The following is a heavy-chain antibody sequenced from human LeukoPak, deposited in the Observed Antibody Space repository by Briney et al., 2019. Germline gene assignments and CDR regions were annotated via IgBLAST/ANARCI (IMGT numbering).Heavy chain of an antibody. Sequence: PGGSLRLSCAASGFTFCDYYMSWIRQAPGKGLEWVAYISSSGSSIYYADSVKGRFTISRDNAKNSLYLQMNSLRAEDTAVYYCARAEFISTLLDYWGQGTLVTVSS. J-gene: IGHJ4*02. V-gene: IGHV3-11*01. CDR1: GFTFCDYY. CDR2: ISSSGSSI. D-gene: IGHD2-2*01. CDR3: ARAEFISTLLDY.